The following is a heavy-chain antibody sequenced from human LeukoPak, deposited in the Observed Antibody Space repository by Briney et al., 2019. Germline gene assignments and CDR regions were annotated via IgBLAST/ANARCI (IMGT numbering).Heavy chain of an antibody. J-gene: IGHJ5*02. CDR2: MYSGGST. D-gene: IGHD1-1*01. Sequence: GGSLRLSCAASGFTVSSNYMRWVRQAPGKGLEGVSVMYSGGSTYYADSGKGRFTISRDNSKNTLYLQMNSLRAEDTAVYYCAREGRGVNGNVEGYWFDPWGQGTLVTVSS. CDR1: GFTVSSNY. V-gene: IGHV3-53*01. CDR3: AREGRGVNGNVEGYWFDP.